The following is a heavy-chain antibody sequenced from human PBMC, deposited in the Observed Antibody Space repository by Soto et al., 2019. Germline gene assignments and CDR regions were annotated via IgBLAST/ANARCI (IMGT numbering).Heavy chain of an antibody. D-gene: IGHD2-15*01. J-gene: IGHJ4*02. CDR1: GYTFTSYG. CDR2: ISAYNGNT. Sequence: QVQLVQSGAEVKKPGASVKVSCKASGYTFTSYGIIWVRQAPGQGLEWMGWISAYNGNTNYAQKLQGRVTMTTGTSTSTAYMELRSLRSDDTAGYYCVVAAQPYDFDYWGQGTLVTVSS. CDR3: VVAAQPYDFDY. V-gene: IGHV1-18*01.